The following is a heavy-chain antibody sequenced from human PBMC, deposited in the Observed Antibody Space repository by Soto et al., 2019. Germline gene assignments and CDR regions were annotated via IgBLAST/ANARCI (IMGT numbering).Heavy chain of an antibody. CDR1: GYSFTSYW. Sequence: GESLKISCKGSGYSFTSYWIGWVRQMPGKGLEWMGIIYPGDSDTRYSPSFQGQVTISADKSINTAYLQWSSLKDSDTAMYYCASRTYCITNTCHHYFDHWGQGTLVTVSS. CDR3: ASRTYCITNTCHHYFDH. V-gene: IGHV5-51*01. D-gene: IGHD2-2*01. CDR2: IYPGDSDT. J-gene: IGHJ4*02.